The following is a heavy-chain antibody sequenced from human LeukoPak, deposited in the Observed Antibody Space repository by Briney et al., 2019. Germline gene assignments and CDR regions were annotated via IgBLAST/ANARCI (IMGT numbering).Heavy chain of an antibody. J-gene: IGHJ4*02. D-gene: IGHD3-9*01. V-gene: IGHV3-43*01. Sequence: PGGSLRLSCAASGFTFDGYTMHWVRQAPGKGLEWVSLISWDGGSTYYADSVKGRFTISRDNSKNSLYLQMNSPRTEDTALYYCAKDIGESRYYDILTGLDYWGQGTLVTVSS. CDR3: AKDIGESRYYDILTGLDY. CDR1: GFTFDGYT. CDR2: ISWDGGST.